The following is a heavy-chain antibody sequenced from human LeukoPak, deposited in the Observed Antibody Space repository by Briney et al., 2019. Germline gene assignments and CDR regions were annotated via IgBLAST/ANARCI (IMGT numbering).Heavy chain of an antibody. CDR2: IYISGST. CDR1: GGSFSNYY. D-gene: IGHD5-18*01. CDR3: AEYTARDAFDI. J-gene: IGHJ3*02. Sequence: SETLSLTCTISGGSFSNYYWTWVRQPAGKRLEWIGRIYISGSTNYNPSLQSRVTMSLDTSKNQFSLKLSSVTAADTAVYYCAEYTARDAFDIWGQGTMVTVSS. V-gene: IGHV4-4*07.